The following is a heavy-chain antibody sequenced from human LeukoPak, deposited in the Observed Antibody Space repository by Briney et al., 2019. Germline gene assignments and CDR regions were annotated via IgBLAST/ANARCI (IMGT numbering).Heavy chain of an antibody. V-gene: IGHV4-4*02. Sequence: SETLSLTCAVSGGSISSSNWWSWVRQPPGKGLEWIGEIYHSGSTNYNPSLKRRVTISVDKSKNQFSLKLSSLTAADTAVYYCARELGYCSGGSCYDWFDSWGQGTLVTVSS. CDR2: IYHSGST. CDR1: GGSISSSNW. J-gene: IGHJ5*01. D-gene: IGHD2-15*01. CDR3: ARELGYCSGGSCYDWFDS.